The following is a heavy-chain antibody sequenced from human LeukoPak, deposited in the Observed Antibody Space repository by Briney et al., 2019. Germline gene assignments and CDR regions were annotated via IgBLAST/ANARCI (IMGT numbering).Heavy chain of an antibody. CDR1: EVSFSSNA. CDR2: ISYDGSNK. D-gene: IGHD3-9*01. CDR3: ARASYYDILTGYFSP. V-gene: IGHV3-30-3*01. Sequence: GGALRLSRAASEVSFSSNAMSWVRQAPGKRLEWVAVISYDGSNKYYADSVKGRFTISRDNSKNTLYLQMNSLRAEDTAVYYCARASYYDILTGYFSPWGQGTLVTVSS. J-gene: IGHJ5*02.